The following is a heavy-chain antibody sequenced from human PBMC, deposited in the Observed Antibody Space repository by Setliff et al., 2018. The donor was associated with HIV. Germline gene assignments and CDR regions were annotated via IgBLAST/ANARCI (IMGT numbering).Heavy chain of an antibody. V-gene: IGHV3-74*01. Sequence: PGGSLRLSCAASGFTFTNYYMHWVRQVPGKGLVWVSLISRDGDNSHYADSVKGRFTISRDNAKNTLYLQMSSLRVEDTAVYYCARCPRYCSGSGCDPQYSHMDVWGQGTTVTVSS. D-gene: IGHD2-15*01. J-gene: IGHJ6*03. CDR2: ISRDGDNS. CDR3: ARCPRYCSGSGCDPQYSHMDV. CDR1: GFTFTNYY.